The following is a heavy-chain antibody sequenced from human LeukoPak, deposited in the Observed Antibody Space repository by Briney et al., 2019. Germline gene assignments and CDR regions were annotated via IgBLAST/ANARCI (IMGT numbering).Heavy chain of an antibody. V-gene: IGHV4-59*01. CDR2: IYYSGSD. D-gene: IGHD5-24*01. J-gene: IGHJ5*02. CDR3: ARGSEMATLIAFDP. Sequence: SETLSLTCTVSGGSINNYYWSWIRQAPGKGLEWIGYIYYSGSDNYNPSLKSRVTISVDTSKNQFFLRLSSVTAADTAVYYCARGSEMATLIAFDPWGQGTLVTVSS. CDR1: GGSINNYY.